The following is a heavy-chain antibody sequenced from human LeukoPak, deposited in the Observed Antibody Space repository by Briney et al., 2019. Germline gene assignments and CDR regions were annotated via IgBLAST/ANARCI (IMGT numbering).Heavy chain of an antibody. J-gene: IGHJ4*02. CDR2: FSGSDGST. Sequence: GGSLRLSCAASGFTVSSNYMSWVRQAPGKGLEWVSTFSGSDGSTYYADSVKGRFTISRDNSKNTLYLQMNSLRAEDTAVYYCAKGGNSGYYYACEHWGQGTLVTVSS. CDR1: GFTVSSNY. D-gene: IGHD3-22*01. V-gene: IGHV3-23*01. CDR3: AKGGNSGYYYACEH.